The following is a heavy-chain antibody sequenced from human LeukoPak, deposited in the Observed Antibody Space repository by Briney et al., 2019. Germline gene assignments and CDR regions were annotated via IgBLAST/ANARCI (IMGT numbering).Heavy chain of an antibody. D-gene: IGHD4-11*01. Sequence: SVTVSCKASGGTFSSYAISWVRQAPGQGLEWMGGIIPIFGTANYAQKFQGRVTITADESTSTAYMELSSLRSEDTAVYYCARGALVHDYSNNYYYYYGMDVWGQGTTVTVSS. CDR3: ARGALVHDYSNNYYYYYGMDV. CDR2: IIPIFGTA. CDR1: GGTFSSYA. J-gene: IGHJ6*02. V-gene: IGHV1-69*13.